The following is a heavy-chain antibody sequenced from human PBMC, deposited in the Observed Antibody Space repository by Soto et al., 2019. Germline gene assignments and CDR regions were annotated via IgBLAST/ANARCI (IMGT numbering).Heavy chain of an antibody. J-gene: IGHJ4*02. Sequence: QLQLQESGSGLVKPSQTLSLTCAVSGGSISSGGYSWSWIRQPPGKGLEWIGYIYHSGSTYYNPSLKTRVTRPVARSKNQFSLKLCPVTAADTAVYYCASGLVTTLHYWGQGTLVTVSS. D-gene: IGHD4-17*01. CDR2: IYHSGST. CDR1: GGSISSGGYS. CDR3: ASGLVTTLHY. V-gene: IGHV4-30-2*01.